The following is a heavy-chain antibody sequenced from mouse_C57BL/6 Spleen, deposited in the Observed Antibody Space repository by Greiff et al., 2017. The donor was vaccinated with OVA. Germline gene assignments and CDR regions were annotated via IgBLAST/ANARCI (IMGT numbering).Heavy chain of an antibody. J-gene: IGHJ1*03. CDR3: ARGSYYGYFDV. D-gene: IGHD2-10*01. CDR2: INYDGSST. CDR1: GFTFSDYY. V-gene: IGHV5-16*01. Sequence: EVKLVESEGGLVQPGSSMKLSCTASGFTFSDYYMAWVRQVPEKGLEWVANINYDGSSTYYLDSLKSRFIISRDNAKNILYLQMSSLKSEDTATYYCARGSYYGYFDVWGTGTTVTVSS.